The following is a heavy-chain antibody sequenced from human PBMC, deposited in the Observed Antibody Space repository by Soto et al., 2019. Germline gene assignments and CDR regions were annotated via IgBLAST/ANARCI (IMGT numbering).Heavy chain of an antibody. J-gene: IGHJ5*02. Sequence: ASVKVSCKASGYTFTSYAMHWVRQAPGQVLEWMGWINPNSGGTNYAQKFQGRVTMTRDTSISTAYMELSRLRSDDTAVYYCARDYYGSGSYYTSFDPWGQGTLVTVSS. CDR2: INPNSGGT. CDR3: ARDYYGSGSYYTSFDP. V-gene: IGHV1-2*02. CDR1: GYTFTSYA. D-gene: IGHD3-10*01.